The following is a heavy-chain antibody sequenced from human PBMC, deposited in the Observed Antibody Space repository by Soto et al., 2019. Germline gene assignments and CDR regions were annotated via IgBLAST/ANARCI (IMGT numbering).Heavy chain of an antibody. CDR1: GGTFSSYA. J-gene: IGHJ4*02. CDR3: ARVPTYVSTSGYYFAY. V-gene: IGHV1-69*01. D-gene: IGHD2-2*01. CDR2: IIPIFGTA. Sequence: QVQLVQSGAEVKKPGSSVKVSCKASGGTFSSYAISWVRQAPGQGLEWMGGIIPIFGTANYAQKFQGRVTITADESTSTDYMELRSMRSEDTAVDYCARVPTYVSTSGYYFAYWGQGTLVTVSS.